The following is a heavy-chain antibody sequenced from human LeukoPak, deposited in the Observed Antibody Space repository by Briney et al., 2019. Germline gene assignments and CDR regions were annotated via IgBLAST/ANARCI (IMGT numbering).Heavy chain of an antibody. Sequence: GGSLRLSCAASGFTFDDYAMHWVRQAPGKGLEWVSAISGSGGSTYYADSVKGRFTISRDNSKNTLYLQMNSLRAEDTAVYYCAKDRPDYYDSSGYQDFGYWGQGTLVTVSS. D-gene: IGHD3-22*01. J-gene: IGHJ4*02. CDR3: AKDRPDYYDSSGYQDFGY. V-gene: IGHV3-23*01. CDR1: GFTFDDYA. CDR2: ISGSGGST.